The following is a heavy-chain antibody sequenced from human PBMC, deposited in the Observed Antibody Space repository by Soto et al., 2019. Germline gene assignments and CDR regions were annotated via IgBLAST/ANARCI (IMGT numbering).Heavy chain of an antibody. CDR1: GFTFSNAW. CDR3: TTDRVDILTGYYSVVYYYYGMDV. D-gene: IGHD3-9*01. Sequence: SCAASGFTFSNAWMNWVRQAPGKGLEWVGRIKSKTDGGTTDYAAPVKGRFTISRDDSKNTLYLQMNSLKTEDTAVYYCTTDRVDILTGYYSVVYYYYGMDVWGQGTTVTVSS. J-gene: IGHJ6*02. V-gene: IGHV3-15*07. CDR2: IKSKTDGGTT.